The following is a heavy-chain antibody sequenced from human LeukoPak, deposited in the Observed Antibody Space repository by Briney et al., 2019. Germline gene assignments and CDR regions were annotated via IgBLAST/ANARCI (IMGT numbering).Heavy chain of an antibody. CDR3: ARDYDSSGYYYPVYEY. CDR1: GFTFRNYR. CDR2: ISTSSTYI. J-gene: IGHJ4*02. V-gene: IGHV3-21*01. Sequence: GGSLRLSCAASGFTFRNYRMNWVRQAPGKGLEWVSSISTSSTYIFYADSVKGRFTISRDNAKNSLYLQMNSLRAEDTAVYYCARDYDSSGYYYPVYEYWGQGALVTVSS. D-gene: IGHD3-22*01.